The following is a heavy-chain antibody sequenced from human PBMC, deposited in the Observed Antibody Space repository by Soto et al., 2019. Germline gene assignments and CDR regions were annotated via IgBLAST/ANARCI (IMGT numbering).Heavy chain of an antibody. CDR3: ARDPGEYDILTGYPLCWFDP. J-gene: IGHJ5*02. V-gene: IGHV1-18*01. CDR2: ISAYNGNT. CDR1: GYTFTSYG. D-gene: IGHD3-9*01. Sequence: QVQLVQSGAEVKKPGASVKVSCKASGYTFTSYGISWVRQAPGQGLEWMGWISAYNGNTNYAQKLQGRVTMTTDTSTSTAYMELRSLRSDDTAVYYCARDPGEYDILTGYPLCWFDPWGQGTLFTVSS.